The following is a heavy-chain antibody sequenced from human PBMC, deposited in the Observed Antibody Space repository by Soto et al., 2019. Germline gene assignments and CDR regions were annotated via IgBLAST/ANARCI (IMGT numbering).Heavy chain of an antibody. D-gene: IGHD3-22*01. CDR1: GFTFRTYA. Sequence: GGSLRLSCAASGFTFRTYAMSWVRQAPGKGLEWVSAISGSGGRTYHADSVKGRFTISRDDSKNTLHLQMNSLRADDTDVYYCAKGPFYYYDSSGYGAFDIWGQGTMVTVSS. V-gene: IGHV3-23*01. CDR3: AKGPFYYYDSSGYGAFDI. CDR2: ISGSGGRT. J-gene: IGHJ3*02.